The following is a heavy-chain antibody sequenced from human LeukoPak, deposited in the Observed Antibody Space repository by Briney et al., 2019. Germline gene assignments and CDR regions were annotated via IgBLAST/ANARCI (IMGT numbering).Heavy chain of an antibody. D-gene: IGHD4-11*01. CDR2: IYAIGST. CDR3: ACNGVTSGPFDY. Sequence: SETLSLTCTVSGGSISSYYRSWIRQPAGQGLEGIGRIYAIGSTSYNPSLKSRVTMSVDTSKNQFSLKLSSVTAADTAVYYCACNGVTSGPFDYSGQGTLVTVSS. V-gene: IGHV4-4*07. CDR1: GGSISSYY. J-gene: IGHJ4*02.